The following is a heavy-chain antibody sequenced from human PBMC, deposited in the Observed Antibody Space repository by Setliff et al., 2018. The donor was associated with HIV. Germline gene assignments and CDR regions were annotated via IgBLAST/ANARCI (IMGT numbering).Heavy chain of an antibody. D-gene: IGHD3-9*01. CDR1: GFTFDDYG. Sequence: PGGSLRLSCAASGFTFDDYGMSWVRQAPGEGLEWVSGINWNGGSTGYADSVKGRFTISRDNAKNLLYLLLNTLRADDTAVYYCARAGHFDWLLPFDYWGQGTLVTV. CDR2: INWNGGST. V-gene: IGHV3-20*04. J-gene: IGHJ4*02. CDR3: ARAGHFDWLLPFDY.